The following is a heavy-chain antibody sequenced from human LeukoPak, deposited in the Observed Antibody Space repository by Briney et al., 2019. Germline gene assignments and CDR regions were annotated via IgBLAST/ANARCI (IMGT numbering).Heavy chain of an antibody. CDR2: IYYSGST. D-gene: IGHD6-6*01. J-gene: IGHJ4*02. Sequence: PSETLSLTCTVSGGSISSSSYYWGWIRQPPGKGLEWIGSIYYSGSTYYNPSLKSRVTISVDTSKNQFSLKLSSVTAADTAVYYCARVGIAARPRGPDYWGQGTLVTVSS. CDR1: GGSISSSSYY. CDR3: ARVGIAARPRGPDY. V-gene: IGHV4-39*07.